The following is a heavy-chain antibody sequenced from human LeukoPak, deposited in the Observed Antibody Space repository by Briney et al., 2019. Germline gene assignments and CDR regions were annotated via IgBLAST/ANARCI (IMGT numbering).Heavy chain of an antibody. J-gene: IGHJ3*02. CDR2: IYYSGST. CDR3: ARLLGTPHVFDI. D-gene: IGHD1-14*01. V-gene: IGHV4-61*05. Sequence: SETLSLTCTVSGGSISSSSYYWGWIRQPPGKGLEWIGFIYYSGSTDYNPSLKSRVTISLDTSKNQFSLKLSSVTAADTAVYYCARLLGTPHVFDIWGQGTMVTVSS. CDR1: GGSISSSSYY.